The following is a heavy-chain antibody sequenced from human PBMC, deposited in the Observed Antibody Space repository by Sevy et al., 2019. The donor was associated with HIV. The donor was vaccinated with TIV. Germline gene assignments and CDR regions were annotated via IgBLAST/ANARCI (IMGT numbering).Heavy chain of an antibody. D-gene: IGHD6-19*01. J-gene: IGHJ4*02. CDR2: IFSSGST. CDR3: VSLFLSYRSGWSYFDY. CDR1: GFTVNDKY. V-gene: IGHV3-66*02. Sequence: GGSVRLSCAISGFTVNDKYIIWVRQAPGKGLEWASVIFSSGSTYYADSAKGRFTISRDNSKNTVDLQMNSVRAEDTAVYYCVSLFLSYRSGWSYFDYWGQGTLVTVSS.